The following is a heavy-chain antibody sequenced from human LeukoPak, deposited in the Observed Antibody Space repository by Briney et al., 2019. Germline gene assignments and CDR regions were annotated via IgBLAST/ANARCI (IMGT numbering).Heavy chain of an antibody. CDR3: ARDIPGFDY. D-gene: IGHD2-21*01. J-gene: IGHJ4*02. V-gene: IGHV4-61*02. CDR1: GGSISSGSYY. Sequence: SETLSLTCTVSGGSISSGSYYWSWIRQPAGKGLEWIGRIYTSGGTNYNPSLKSRVTISVDTSKNQFSLKLSSVTAADTAVYYCARDIPGFDYWGQGTLVTVSS. CDR2: IYTSGGT.